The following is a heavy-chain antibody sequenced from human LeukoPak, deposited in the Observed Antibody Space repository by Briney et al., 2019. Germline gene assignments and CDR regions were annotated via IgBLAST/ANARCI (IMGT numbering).Heavy chain of an antibody. V-gene: IGHV4-61*02. CDR2: IYISGMT. Sequence: PSQTLSLTCSVSGGSISSGSYCWSWIRQPAGKGLEWIGRIYISGMTNYNPSLKSRVTMSVDTSKNQFSLKLSSVTAADTAVYYCARISSSPDYYYYMDVWGKGTTVTVSS. CDR1: GGSISSGSYC. CDR3: ARISSSPDYYYYMDV. J-gene: IGHJ6*03. D-gene: IGHD6-6*01.